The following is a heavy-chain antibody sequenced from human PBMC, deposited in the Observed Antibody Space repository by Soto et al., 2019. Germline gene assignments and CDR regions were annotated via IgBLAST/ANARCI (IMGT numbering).Heavy chain of an antibody. CDR1: GYTFPTYG. Sequence: QVQLVQSGGEVKKPGASVRVSCRASGYTFPTYGIAWVRQAPGQGLEWMGWSSVYNGFTHYAQKFRGRVTVTTETSTSTVQMALRSLSSDDTAVYDCAREFEGHSSSWPFDYWGQGTLVTVSA. CDR3: AREFEGHSSSWPFDY. J-gene: IGHJ4*02. V-gene: IGHV1-18*01. CDR2: SSVYNGFT. D-gene: IGHD6-13*01.